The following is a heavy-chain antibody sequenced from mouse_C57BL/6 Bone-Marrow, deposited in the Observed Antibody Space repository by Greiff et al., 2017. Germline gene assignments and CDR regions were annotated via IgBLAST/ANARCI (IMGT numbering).Heavy chain of an antibody. Sequence: VQLQQSGPEVVRPGVSVTISCKGSGYPFTDHAMHWVKQSHAQSLEWIGVIRTYNGNTNNNQKFKGKATMTVDTSSSTAFMELDRLTAEDSAIYYCARAAVYYYYAMDYWGQGTSVTVSS. CDR1: GYPFTDHA. CDR2: IRTYNGNT. J-gene: IGHJ4*01. D-gene: IGHD1-1*01. CDR3: ARAAVYYYYAMDY. V-gene: IGHV1-67*01.